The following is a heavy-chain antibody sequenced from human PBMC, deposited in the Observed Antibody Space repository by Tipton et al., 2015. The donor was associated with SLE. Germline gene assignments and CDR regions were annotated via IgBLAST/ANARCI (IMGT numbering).Heavy chain of an antibody. J-gene: IGHJ4*02. CDR3: ATESGGGYFDY. V-gene: IGHV1-2*06. Sequence: QLVQSGAEVKKPGASLKVSCKASGYTFTGYYMDWVRQAPGQGLEWMGRIHPYSGGTNYAQKFHGRVSMTGDTSISTAYMDLTSLSSDDTAVYYCATESGGGYFDYWGQGTLVTVSS. D-gene: IGHD3-16*01. CDR2: IHPYSGGT. CDR1: GYTFTGYY.